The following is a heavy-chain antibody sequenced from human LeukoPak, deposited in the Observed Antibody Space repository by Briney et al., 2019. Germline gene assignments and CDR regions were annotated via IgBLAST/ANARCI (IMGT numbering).Heavy chain of an antibody. CDR2: IYTTGST. D-gene: IGHD3-22*01. J-gene: IGHJ4*02. V-gene: IGHV4-61*02. CDR3: ARVTTGGYYNC. Sequence: SETLSLTCNVSGGSLSSGTYYWTWIRQPAGKGLEWIGRIYTTGSTNYNPSLKSRVTMSTDTSKNQFSLKLSSVTAADTAVYYWARVTTGGYYNCWGQGTLVTVSS. CDR1: GGSLSSGTYY.